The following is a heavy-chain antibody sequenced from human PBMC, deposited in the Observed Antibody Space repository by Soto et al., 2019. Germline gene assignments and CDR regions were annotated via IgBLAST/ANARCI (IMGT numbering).Heavy chain of an antibody. Sequence: SETLSLTCTVSGGSISSYYWRCIRQPAGKGLEGIGRIYTSGSTNYNPSLKSRVTMSVDTSKNQFSLKLSSVTAADTAVYYCARVGFAAAAVYGMEVWGQGTTVTVSS. J-gene: IGHJ6*02. CDR1: GGSISSYY. CDR3: ARVGFAAAAVYGMEV. CDR2: IYTSGST. V-gene: IGHV4-4*07. D-gene: IGHD6-13*01.